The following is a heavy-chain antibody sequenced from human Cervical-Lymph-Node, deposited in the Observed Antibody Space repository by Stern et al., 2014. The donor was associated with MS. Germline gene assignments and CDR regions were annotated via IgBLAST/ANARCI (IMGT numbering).Heavy chain of an antibody. CDR3: ARDRSGGGLEGD. D-gene: IGHD2-15*01. V-gene: IGHV1-46*01. CDR1: GYTFTSYY. CDR2: INPSGGST. Sequence: VQLVESGAEVKKPGASVKVSCKASGYTFTSYYMHWVRQAPGQGLEWMGIINPSGGSTSYAQKFQGRVTMTRDTSTSTVYMELSSLRAEDAAVYYCARDRSGGGLEGDWGQGTLVTVSS. J-gene: IGHJ4*02.